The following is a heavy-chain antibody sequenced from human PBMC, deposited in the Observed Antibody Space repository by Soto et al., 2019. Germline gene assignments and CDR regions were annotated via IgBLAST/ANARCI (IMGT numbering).Heavy chain of an antibody. CDR2: ISSSGSPI. D-gene: IGHD3-22*01. V-gene: IGHV3-48*03. J-gene: IGHJ4*02. CDR1: GFTFSNYE. CDR3: AKDYYDSSFFDY. Sequence: GGSLRLSCAASGFTFSNYEMNWVRQAPGKGLEWLSSISSSGSPIYYAGAVKGRFSISRDNTKKSLFLQMNSLRAEDTAVYYCAKDYYDSSFFDYWGQGTLVTVSS.